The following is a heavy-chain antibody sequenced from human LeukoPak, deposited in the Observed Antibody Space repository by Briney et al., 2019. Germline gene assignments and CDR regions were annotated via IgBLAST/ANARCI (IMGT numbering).Heavy chain of an antibody. CDR1: GFTFSSYG. D-gene: IGHD2-15*01. CDR3: AKAEYCSGGSCSSIYFDY. Sequence: GGSLRLSCAASGFTFSSYGMHWVRQAPGKGLEWVAFIRYDGSNKYYADSVKGRFTISRDNSKNTLYLQMNSLRAEDTAAYYCAKAEYCSGGSCSSIYFDYWGQGTLVTVSS. CDR2: IRYDGSNK. V-gene: IGHV3-30*02. J-gene: IGHJ4*02.